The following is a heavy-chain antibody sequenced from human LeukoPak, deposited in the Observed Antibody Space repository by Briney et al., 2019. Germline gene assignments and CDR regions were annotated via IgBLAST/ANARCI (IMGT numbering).Heavy chain of an antibody. V-gene: IGHV4-59*01. J-gene: IGHJ4*02. CDR3: ARGQYYDSSGDY. Sequence: PSETLSLTCTVSGGSISSYYWGWIRQPPGKGLEWIGYIHYSGSTNYNPSLKSRVTISVDTSKNQFSLKLSSVTAADTAVYYCARGQYYDSSGDYWGQGTLVTVSS. CDR2: IHYSGST. D-gene: IGHD3-22*01. CDR1: GGSISSYY.